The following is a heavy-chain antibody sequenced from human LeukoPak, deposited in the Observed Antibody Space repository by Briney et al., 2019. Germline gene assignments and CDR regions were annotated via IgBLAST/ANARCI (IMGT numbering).Heavy chain of an antibody. Sequence: PGGSLRLSCAASGFTFSSYAMSWVRQAPGKGLEWVSDISGSDGSTYYADSVKGRFTITRDNSKNTLYLQMNSLRAEDTAVYYCAKDMEDAGSSWYEGYYFDYWGQGTLVTVSS. CDR3: AKDMEDAGSSWYEGYYFDY. V-gene: IGHV3-23*01. CDR2: ISGSDGST. J-gene: IGHJ4*02. CDR1: GFTFSSYA. D-gene: IGHD6-13*01.